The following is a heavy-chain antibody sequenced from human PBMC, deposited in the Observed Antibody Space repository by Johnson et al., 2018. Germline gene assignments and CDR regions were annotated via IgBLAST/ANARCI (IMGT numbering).Heavy chain of an antibody. CDR2: IWYDGSNK. J-gene: IGHJ6*02. CDR3: ARTRSWGIQLYYYYYGMDV. D-gene: IGHD5-18*01. CDR1: GFTFSSYG. Sequence: QVQLVQSGGGVVQPGRSXRLSCAASGFTFSSYGMHWVRQAPGKGLAWVAVIWYDGSNKYYADAVKGGFPISRDNSKNTLYLQMNSRRAEDTAVYYCARTRSWGIQLYYYYYGMDVWGQGTTVTVSS. V-gene: IGHV3-33*01.